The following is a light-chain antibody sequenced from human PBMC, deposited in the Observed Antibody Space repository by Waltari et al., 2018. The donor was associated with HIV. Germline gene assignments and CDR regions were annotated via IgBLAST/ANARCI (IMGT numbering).Light chain of an antibody. J-gene: IGLJ2*01. CDR2: DVS. CDR3: SSYSSSTALVV. V-gene: IGLV2-14*03. Sequence: QSALTQPASVSGSPGQSIPISCTGTTRAVGGYQDVYWYQQHPGKAPKLMIFDVSNHPSWVSNRFSGSKSGNTASLTISGLQAEDEAHYFCSSYSSSTALVVFGGGTKVTVL. CDR1: TRAVGGYQD.